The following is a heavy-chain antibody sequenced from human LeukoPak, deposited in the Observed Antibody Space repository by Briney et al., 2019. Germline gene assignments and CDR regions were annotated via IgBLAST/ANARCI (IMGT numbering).Heavy chain of an antibody. Sequence: SQTLSLTCAISGDSVLSSSAAWSWIRQSPSRGLEWLGRTYYRSKWYNDYAVSVKSRITINPDTSKNQFSLQLDSMAPEDTAVYYCAREGSEGYLFDYWGQGTLVTVSS. D-gene: IGHD1-1*01. V-gene: IGHV6-1*01. J-gene: IGHJ4*02. CDR1: GDSVLSSSAA. CDR2: TYYRSKWYN. CDR3: AREGSEGYLFDY.